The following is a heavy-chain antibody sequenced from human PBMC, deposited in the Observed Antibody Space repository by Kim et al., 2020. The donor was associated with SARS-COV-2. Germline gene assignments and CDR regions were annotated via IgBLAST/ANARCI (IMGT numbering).Heavy chain of an antibody. CDR2: IIPIFGTA. D-gene: IGHD6-13*01. CDR1: GGTFSSYA. J-gene: IGHJ4*02. V-gene: IGHV1-69*13. Sequence: SVKVSCKASGGTFSSYAISWVRQAPGQGLEWMGGIIPIFGTANYAQKFQGRVTITADESTSTAYMELSSLRSEDTAVYYCARVAAAGARGHFDYWGQGTLVTVSS. CDR3: ARVAAAGARGHFDY.